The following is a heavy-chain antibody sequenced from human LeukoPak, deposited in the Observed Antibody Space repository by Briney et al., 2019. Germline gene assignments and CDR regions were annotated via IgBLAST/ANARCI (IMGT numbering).Heavy chain of an antibody. Sequence: GSLRLSCAAAGFTFDDYNMHWVRQVPGKGLEWVSLITWNGDSTYYADSVEGRFTISRDNSKNALYLQMNSLRTEDTALYYCAKDKWLRGYYYYYMDVWGKGTTVTVSS. CDR2: ITWNGDST. J-gene: IGHJ6*03. D-gene: IGHD5-12*01. V-gene: IGHV3-43*01. CDR1: GFTFDDYN. CDR3: AKDKWLRGYYYYYMDV.